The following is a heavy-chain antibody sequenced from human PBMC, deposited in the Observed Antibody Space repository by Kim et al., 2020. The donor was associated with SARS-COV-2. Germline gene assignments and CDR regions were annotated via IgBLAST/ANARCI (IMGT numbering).Heavy chain of an antibody. J-gene: IGHJ2*01. D-gene: IGHD4-17*01. Sequence: KGRFTISRDTAKNSLYLQMNSLRAEETALYYCAKDGMVGWAVTTVGYFDLWGRGTLVTVSS. V-gene: IGHV3-9*01. CDR3: AKDGMVGWAVTTVGYFDL.